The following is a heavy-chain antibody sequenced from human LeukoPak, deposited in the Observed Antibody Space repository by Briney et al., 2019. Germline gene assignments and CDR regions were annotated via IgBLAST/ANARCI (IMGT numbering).Heavy chain of an antibody. J-gene: IGHJ4*02. CDR1: GYTFTGYY. D-gene: IGHD2-2*01. CDR3: ARDIVVVPAAIVP. CDR2: INPNSGGT. Sequence: GSVKVSCKASGYTFTGYYMHWVRQAPGQGLEWMGWINPNSGGTNYAQKFQGRVTMTRDTSISTAYMELSRLRSDDTAVYYCARDIVVVPAAIVPWGQGTLVTVSS. V-gene: IGHV1-2*02.